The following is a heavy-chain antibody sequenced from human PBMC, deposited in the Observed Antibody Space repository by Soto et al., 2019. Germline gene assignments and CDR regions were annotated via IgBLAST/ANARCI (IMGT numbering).Heavy chain of an antibody. J-gene: IGHJ4*02. Sequence: QVQLVESGGGVVQPGRSLRVSCAASGFTFSNYGMHWVRQAPGKGLEWVALISSDGSNKYYADSVKGRFSFSRDNSKNALYLQVNSLRPEDTAVYYCARDRGWNCDYWGQGTLVTVS. D-gene: IGHD1-7*01. CDR2: ISSDGSNK. V-gene: IGHV3-30*03. CDR3: ARDRGWNCDY. CDR1: GFTFSNYG.